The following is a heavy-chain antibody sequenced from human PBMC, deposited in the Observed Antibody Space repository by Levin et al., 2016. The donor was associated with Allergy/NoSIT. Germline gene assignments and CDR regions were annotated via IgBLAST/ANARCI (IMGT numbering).Heavy chain of an antibody. Sequence: SETLSLTCTVSGGSTSDYYWTWIRQPPGKGLEWIGNMVYRGSTNFNPSLEHRVSISADMSKNEFYLKLRSATAADTAVYYCARGHWLAYYFDYWGLGTLVTVSS. CDR1: GGSTSDYY. D-gene: IGHD6-19*01. V-gene: IGHV4-59*01. J-gene: IGHJ4*02. CDR3: ARGHWLAYYFDY. CDR2: MVYRGST.